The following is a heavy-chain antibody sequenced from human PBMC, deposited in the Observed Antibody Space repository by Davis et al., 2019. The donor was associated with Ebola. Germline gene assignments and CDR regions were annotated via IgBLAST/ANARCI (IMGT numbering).Heavy chain of an antibody. J-gene: IGHJ4*02. CDR3: AKELLSYGGNSWALDY. D-gene: IGHD4-23*01. CDR1: GYTFTSYG. Sequence: SCKASGYTFTSYGISWVRQAPGKGLEWVAVISYDGSNKYYADSVKGRFTISRDNSKNTLYLQMNSLRAEDTAVYYCAKELLSYGGNSWALDYWGQGTLVTVSS. V-gene: IGHV3-30*18. CDR2: ISYDGSNK.